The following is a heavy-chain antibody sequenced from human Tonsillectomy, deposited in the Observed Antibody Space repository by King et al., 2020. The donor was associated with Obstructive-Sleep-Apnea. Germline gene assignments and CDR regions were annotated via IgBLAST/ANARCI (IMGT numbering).Heavy chain of an antibody. CDR3: TTDGCSSTSCYDNWFDP. D-gene: IGHD2-2*01. CDR1: GFTFSNAW. V-gene: IGHV3-15*01. CDR2: IKSKTDGGTT. Sequence: VQLVESGGGLVKPGGSLRLSCAASGFTFSNAWMSWVRQAPGKGLEWVGRIKSKTDGGTTDYAAPVKGRFLILRDDSKNTLYLQMNSLKTEDTAVYYCTTDGCSSTSCYDNWFDPWGQGTLVTVSS. J-gene: IGHJ5*02.